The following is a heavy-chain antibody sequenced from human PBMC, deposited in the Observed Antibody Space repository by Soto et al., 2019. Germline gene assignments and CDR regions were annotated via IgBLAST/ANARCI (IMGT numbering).Heavy chain of an antibody. Sequence: SQTLSLTCTVSGGSISSGDYYWSWIRQPPGKGLEWIGYIYYSGSTYYNPSLKSRVTISVDTSKNQFSLKLSSVTAADTAVYYCARGTYYYDSSGYYYGQYFQHWGQGTLVTVSS. CDR3: ARGTYYYDSSGYYYGQYFQH. V-gene: IGHV4-30-4*01. J-gene: IGHJ1*01. CDR2: IYYSGST. D-gene: IGHD3-22*01. CDR1: GGSISSGDYY.